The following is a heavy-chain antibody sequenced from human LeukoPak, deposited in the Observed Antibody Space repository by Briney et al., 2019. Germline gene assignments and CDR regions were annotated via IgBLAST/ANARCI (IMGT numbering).Heavy chain of an antibody. CDR3: AKDRVVVVVAATHNWFDP. D-gene: IGHD2-15*01. Sequence: GGSLRLSCAASGFTYSSYGMHWVHQAPGKELEWVAFIRYDGSNKYYADSVKGRFTISRDNSKNTLYLQMNSLRAEDTAVYYCAKDRVVVVVAATHNWFDPWGQGTLVTVSS. J-gene: IGHJ5*02. V-gene: IGHV3-30*02. CDR2: IRYDGSNK. CDR1: GFTYSSYG.